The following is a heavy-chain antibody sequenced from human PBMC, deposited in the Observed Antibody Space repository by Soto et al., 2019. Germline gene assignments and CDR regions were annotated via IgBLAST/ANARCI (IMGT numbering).Heavy chain of an antibody. D-gene: IGHD2-15*01. Sequence: QVQLVESGGGVVQPGRSLRLSCAASGFTFSSYAMHWVRQAPGKGLEWVAVISYDGSNKYYADSVKGPFTISRDISKNTLYLQMNSLRAEDTAVYYCARAGGLLLDYWGQGTLVTVSS. V-gene: IGHV3-30-3*01. CDR1: GFTFSSYA. CDR2: ISYDGSNK. CDR3: ARAGGLLLDY. J-gene: IGHJ4*02.